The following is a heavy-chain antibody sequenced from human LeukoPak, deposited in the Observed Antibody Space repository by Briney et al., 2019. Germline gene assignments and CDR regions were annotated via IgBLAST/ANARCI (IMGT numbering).Heavy chain of an antibody. CDR2: IKGDGSDT. D-gene: IGHD4-17*01. CDR3: ARASTTVPNLLDY. J-gene: IGHJ4*02. CDR1: GFTFSSYW. Sequence: GGTLRLSCAASGFTFSSYWMHWVRQTPGKGLVWISRIKGDGSDTLYADSVKGRFTISRDNSKNTLYRQTSSLGVDDTAVYYCARASTTVPNLLDYWGQGALVSVSS. V-gene: IGHV3-74*01.